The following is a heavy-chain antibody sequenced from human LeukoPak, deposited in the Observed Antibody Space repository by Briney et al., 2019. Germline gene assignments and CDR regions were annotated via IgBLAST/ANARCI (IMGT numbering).Heavy chain of an antibody. J-gene: IGHJ4*02. CDR3: ARGINVGATSF. V-gene: IGHV4-59*01. CDR2: VHYSGST. D-gene: IGHD1-26*01. CDR1: GGSMSNYY. Sequence: PSETLSLTCIVSGGSMSNYYWSWVRQPPGKGLEWIGCVHYSGSTKYNPSLKSQVTISIDTSKNQFSLEVTSVTAADTAVYFCARGINVGATSFWGQGALVTVSS.